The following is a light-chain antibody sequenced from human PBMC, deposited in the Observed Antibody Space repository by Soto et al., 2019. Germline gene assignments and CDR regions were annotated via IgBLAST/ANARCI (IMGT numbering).Light chain of an antibody. V-gene: IGKV3-15*01. CDR1: QSVGGN. CDR3: QQYNNWPPIN. Sequence: EIVMTHSPATLSVSPGERATLSFRSSQSVGGNLAWYQQKPGQAPRLFIYGASTRATGIPARFSGSGSGTEFTLTISSLQSEDFAIYYCQQYNNWPPINFGQGTRLEIK. J-gene: IGKJ5*01. CDR2: GAS.